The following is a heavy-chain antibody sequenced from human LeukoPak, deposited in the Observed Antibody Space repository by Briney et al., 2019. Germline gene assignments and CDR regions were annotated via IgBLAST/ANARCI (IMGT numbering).Heavy chain of an antibody. CDR2: ISGSGDGT. CDR1: GFTFSSYA. D-gene: IGHD6-13*01. J-gene: IGHJ4*02. V-gene: IGHV3-23*01. CDR3: AKYIAAAGLDY. Sequence: GGSLRLSCAASGFTFSSYAMSWVRQAPGKGLEWVSAISGSGDGTFYADSVKGRFTISRDKSKNTLYLQMNSLRAEDTAVYYCAKYIAAAGLDYWGQGTLVTVSS.